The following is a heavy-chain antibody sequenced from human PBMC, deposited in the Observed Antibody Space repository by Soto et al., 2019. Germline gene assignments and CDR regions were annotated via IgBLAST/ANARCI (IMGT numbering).Heavy chain of an antibody. J-gene: IGHJ5*02. CDR3: TSDASRDSSARGWFDP. V-gene: IGHV3-21*02. CDR2: ISSNSAYI. Sequence: EVQLVESGGGLVKPGGSLRLSCAASGFTFRSFTMNWVRQAPGKGLEWVSTISSNSAYIYYTDALRGRFTISRDNAKNSLHLQMNSLGAEDTAVYYCTSDASRDSSARGWFDPWGPGTLVTVSS. CDR1: GFTFRSFT. D-gene: IGHD6-13*01.